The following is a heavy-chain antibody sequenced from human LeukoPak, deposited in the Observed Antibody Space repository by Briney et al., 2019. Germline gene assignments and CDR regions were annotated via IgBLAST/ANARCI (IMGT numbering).Heavy chain of an antibody. V-gene: IGHV1-69*13. Sequence: SVKVSCKASGGTFSSYAISWVRQAPGQGLEWMGGIIPIFGTANYAQKFQGRVTITADESTSTAYMELSSLRSEDTAVYYCAAYSVVVAASGRVGAFDIWGQGTTVTVSS. D-gene: IGHD2-15*01. CDR2: IIPIFGTA. J-gene: IGHJ3*02. CDR3: AAYSVVVAASGRVGAFDI. CDR1: GGTFSSYA.